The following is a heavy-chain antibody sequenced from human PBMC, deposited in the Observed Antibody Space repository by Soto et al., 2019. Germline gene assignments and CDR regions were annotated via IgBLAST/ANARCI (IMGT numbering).Heavy chain of an antibody. CDR3: VREGATSGRYYPFDD. D-gene: IGHD3-10*01. V-gene: IGHV3-30-3*01. J-gene: IGHJ4*02. Sequence: PGGSLRLSCTASGFFFGGYAMHWARQAPGKGLEWVSPIKYDGINTYYADSVQGRFTISRDSPRNTLFLQMNSLRVEDTAVYFCVREGATSGRYYPFDDWGKGTLVTVS. CDR2: IKYDGINT. CDR1: GFFFGGYA.